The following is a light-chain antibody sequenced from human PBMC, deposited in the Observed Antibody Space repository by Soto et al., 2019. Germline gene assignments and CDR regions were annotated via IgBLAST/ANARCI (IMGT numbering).Light chain of an antibody. CDR1: KSVNSNY. CDR3: QQYGRSPFN. V-gene: IGKV3-20*01. CDR2: GAS. J-gene: IGKJ5*01. Sequence: EIVLTQSQDILSLSPGERATLSCRASKSVNSNYLAWFQQHPGQPPRLLIFGASSRAIGIPDRFSGSGTETDFTLSITRLEPEDFGVYYCQQYGRSPFNFGQGTRLEIK.